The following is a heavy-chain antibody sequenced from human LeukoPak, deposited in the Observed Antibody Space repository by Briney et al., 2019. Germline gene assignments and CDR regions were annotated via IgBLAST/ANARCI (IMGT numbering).Heavy chain of an antibody. J-gene: IGHJ4*02. V-gene: IGHV4-31*03. Sequence: SQTLSLTCTVSGGSISSGGYYWSWIRQHPGKGLEWIGYIYYSGSTYYNPSLKSRVTISVDTSKNQFSLKLSSVTAADTAVYYCARGSSSGFGELLLNPLDYWGQGTLVTVSS. D-gene: IGHD3-10*01. CDR3: ARGSSSGFGELLLNPLDY. CDR1: GGSISSGGYY. CDR2: IYYSGST.